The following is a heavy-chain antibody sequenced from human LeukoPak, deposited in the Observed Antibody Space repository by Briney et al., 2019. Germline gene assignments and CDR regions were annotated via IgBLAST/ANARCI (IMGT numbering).Heavy chain of an antibody. CDR1: GGSISSSSYY. V-gene: IGHV4-39*01. CDR3: ARAGGSGSYYNSANWFDP. CDR2: IYYSGST. J-gene: IGHJ5*02. Sequence: SETLSLTCTVSGGSISSSSYYWGWIRQPPGKGLEWIGSIYYSGSTYYNPSLKSRVTISVDTSKNQFSLKLSSVTAADTAVYYCARAGGSGSYYNSANWFDPWGQGTLVTVSS. D-gene: IGHD3-10*01.